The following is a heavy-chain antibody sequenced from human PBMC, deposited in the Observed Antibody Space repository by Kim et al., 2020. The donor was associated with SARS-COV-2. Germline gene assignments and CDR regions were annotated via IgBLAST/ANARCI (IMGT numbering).Heavy chain of an antibody. CDR3: ASIRNPHYYGSSWFDP. J-gene: IGHJ5*02. D-gene: IGHD3-10*01. Sequence: SETLSLTSAVYGGSFSGYYLSWIRQPPGKGLEWIGEINHSGSTNYNPSLKSRVTISVDTSKNQFSLKLSSVTAADTAVYYCASIRNPHYYGSSWFDPWGQGTLVTVSS. V-gene: IGHV4-34*01. CDR2: INHSGST. CDR1: GGSFSGYY.